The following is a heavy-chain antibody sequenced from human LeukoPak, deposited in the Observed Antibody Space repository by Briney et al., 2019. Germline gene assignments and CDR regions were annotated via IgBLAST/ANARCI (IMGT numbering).Heavy chain of an antibody. V-gene: IGHV1-69*13. CDR1: GGTFSSYA. Sequence: GASVKVSCKASGGTFSSYAISWVRQAPGQGLEWMGGIIPIFGTANYAQKFQGRVTITADESTSTAYRELSSLRSEDTAVYYCARFERGIGYYDSSGYQRPYAFDIWGQGTMVTVSS. CDR3: ARFERGIGYYDSSGYQRPYAFDI. J-gene: IGHJ3*02. CDR2: IIPIFGTA. D-gene: IGHD3-22*01.